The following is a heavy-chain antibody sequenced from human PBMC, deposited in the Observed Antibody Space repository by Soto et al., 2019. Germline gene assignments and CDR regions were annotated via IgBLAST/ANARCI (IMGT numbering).Heavy chain of an antibody. V-gene: IGHV3-23*05. CDR3: ASWGSANFDF. CDR1: GLTFSNHA. J-gene: IGHJ4*02. CDR2: VDNSGTYT. Sequence: GGSLRLSCAASGLTFSNHAMTWVRQVPGKGLEWVSTVDNSGTYTHYAGSVEGRFTISRDNSKNTLYLQMNNMRAEDTAFYYCASWGSANFDFWGRGTLVTVSS. D-gene: IGHD3-16*01.